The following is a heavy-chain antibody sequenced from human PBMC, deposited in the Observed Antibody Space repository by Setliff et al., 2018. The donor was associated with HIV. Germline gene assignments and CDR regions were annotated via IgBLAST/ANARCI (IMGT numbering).Heavy chain of an antibody. CDR3: AKDPVASVVTATFDY. CDR1: EFTFSSYA. V-gene: IGHV3-33*03. D-gene: IGHD2-21*02. Sequence: GGSLRLSCAASEFTFSSYAMHWVRQAAGKGLEWVAVIWYDGSIEYYIDSVKGRFTISRDNAKNSLYLQMNSLRAEDTAVYYCAKDPVASVVTATFDYWGQGTLVTVSS. J-gene: IGHJ4*02. CDR2: IWYDGSIE.